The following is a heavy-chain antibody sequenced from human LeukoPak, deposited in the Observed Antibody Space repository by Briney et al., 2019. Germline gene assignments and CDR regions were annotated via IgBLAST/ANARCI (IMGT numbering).Heavy chain of an antibody. CDR1: GFTFNDYA. J-gene: IGHJ4*02. Sequence: GGSLRLPCAASGFTFNDYAMNWVRQAPGKGLEWVSGISWNSGSIGYADSVKGRFTISRDNAKNSLYLQMNSLRAEDTALYYCAKSSGSHSGGYYFDYWGQGTLVTVSS. CDR2: ISWNSGSI. CDR3: AKSSGSHSGGYYFDY. D-gene: IGHD1-26*01. V-gene: IGHV3-9*01.